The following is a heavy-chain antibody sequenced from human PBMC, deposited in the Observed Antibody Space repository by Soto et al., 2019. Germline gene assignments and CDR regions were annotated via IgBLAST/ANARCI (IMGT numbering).Heavy chain of an antibody. CDR1: GYTFTSYG. Sequence: QVQLVQSGAEVKKPGASVKVSCKASGYTFTSYGISWVRQAPGQGLEWMGWISAYNGNTNYAQKLQGRVTMTTDTSSSTAYMGLRSLRSDDTAVYYCARWGPRFGETNWFDPWGQGTLVTVSS. V-gene: IGHV1-18*04. J-gene: IGHJ5*02. CDR3: ARWGPRFGETNWFDP. CDR2: ISAYNGNT. D-gene: IGHD3-10*01.